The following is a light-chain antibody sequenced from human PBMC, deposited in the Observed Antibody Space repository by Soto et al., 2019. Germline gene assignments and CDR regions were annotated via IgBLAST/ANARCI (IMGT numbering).Light chain of an antibody. CDR1: QTLRRTY. CDR3: HQYDNAPQT. CDR2: GAS. J-gene: IGKJ2*01. V-gene: IGKV3-20*01. Sequence: EIVLMQSPGTLSLCPGERATLSCRASQTLRRTYIAWYQQKPGQAPRVLIYGASKRATGIPDRFSGSGSGTDFSLTISRLEPEDFAVYYCHQYDNAPQTYGQGTKVDI.